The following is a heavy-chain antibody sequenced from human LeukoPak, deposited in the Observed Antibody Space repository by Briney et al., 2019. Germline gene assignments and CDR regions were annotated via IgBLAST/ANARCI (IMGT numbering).Heavy chain of an antibody. D-gene: IGHD3-22*01. J-gene: IGHJ4*02. CDR2: IYHSGST. CDR3: ARVSFDSSGYVFDY. CDR1: GGSISSSNW. V-gene: IGHV4-4*02. Sequence: SETLSLTCAVSGGSISSSNWWSWVRQPPGKGLEWIGEIYHSGSTSYNSSLKSRVTISVDKSKSQFSMKLSSMTAADTAVYYCARVSFDSSGYVFDYWGQGTLVTVSS.